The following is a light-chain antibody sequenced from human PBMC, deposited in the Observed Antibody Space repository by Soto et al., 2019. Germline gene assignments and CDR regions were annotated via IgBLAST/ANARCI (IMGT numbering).Light chain of an antibody. V-gene: IGKV1-39*01. CDR2: AAS. CDR3: QESHST. CDR1: QSIGTY. Sequence: DAPMTQSPSSLSASVGDSVTITCRASQSIGTYLDWYQHKPGKAPKLLIYAASSLQSGVPSRFSGSGSGTDFTLTISSLQPEYFATYYCQESHSTFGQGTKLEIK. J-gene: IGKJ2*01.